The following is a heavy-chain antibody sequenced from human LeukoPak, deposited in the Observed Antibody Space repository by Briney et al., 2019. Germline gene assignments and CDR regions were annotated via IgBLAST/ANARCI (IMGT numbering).Heavy chain of an antibody. CDR3: AGGSLRDLKIT. Sequence: PGGSLRLSCAASGFTFSTYSMHWVRQAPGKGLEWVSSIISSGSNIYYTGSVRGRFTVSRDHAKNSLYPQMSSLRPEDTAVYYCAGGSLRDLKITWGQGTLVTVSS. CDR2: IISSGSNI. CDR1: GFTFSTYS. D-gene: IGHD5-24*01. V-gene: IGHV3-21*06. J-gene: IGHJ5*02.